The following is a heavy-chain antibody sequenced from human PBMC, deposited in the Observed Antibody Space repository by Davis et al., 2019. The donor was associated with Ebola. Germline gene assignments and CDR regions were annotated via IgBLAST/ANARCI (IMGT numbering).Heavy chain of an antibody. V-gene: IGHV4-31*03. CDR1: GGSISSGGYY. CDR3: ARSEGYSSGWPFDY. Sequence: PSETLSLTCTVSGGSISSGGYYWTWIRQHPGKGLDWIGYIYYSGSTYYNPSLKSRVTMSIDTSKNQFSLNLNSVTAADTAVYYCARSEGYSSGWPFDYWGQGTLVTVSS. J-gene: IGHJ4*02. CDR2: IYYSGST. D-gene: IGHD6-19*01.